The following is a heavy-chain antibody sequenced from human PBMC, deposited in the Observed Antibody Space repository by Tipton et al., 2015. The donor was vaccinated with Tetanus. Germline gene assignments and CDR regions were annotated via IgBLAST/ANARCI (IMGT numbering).Heavy chain of an antibody. CDR2: INSDGSST. J-gene: IGHJ4*02. Sequence: SLRLSCAASEFSFSSYWMHWVRQVPGRGLVWVSRINSDGSSTDYADSVKGRFTISRDNGKNTLYLQMDSLRAEDTAVYYCARDGSSGGTLISDYWGQGTQVTVSS. D-gene: IGHD4-23*01. CDR1: EFSFSSYW. V-gene: IGHV3-74*01. CDR3: ARDGSSGGTLISDY.